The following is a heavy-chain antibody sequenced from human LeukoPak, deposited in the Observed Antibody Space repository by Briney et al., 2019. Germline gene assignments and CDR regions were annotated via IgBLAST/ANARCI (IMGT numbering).Heavy chain of an antibody. CDR1: GITLSNYG. V-gene: IGHV3-23*01. Sequence: GGSLRLSCGVSGITLSNYGMSWVRQAPGKGLKWVAGISGSAGGTNYADSVKGRFTISRDNSKNTLFLQMDRLRAEDTAVYFCAKRGVVVRVFLVGFHKEAYYFDSWGQGAQVTVSS. CDR2: ISGSAGGT. J-gene: IGHJ4*02. CDR3: AKRGVVVRVFLVGFHKEAYYFDS. D-gene: IGHD3-16*02.